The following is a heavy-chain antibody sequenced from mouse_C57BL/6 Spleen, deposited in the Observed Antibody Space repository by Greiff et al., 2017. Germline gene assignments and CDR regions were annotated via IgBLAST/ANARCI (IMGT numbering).Heavy chain of an antibody. D-gene: IGHD4-1*01. CDR3: ARQGGLGWFAY. V-gene: IGHV5-12*01. Sequence: EVQVVESGGGLVQPGGSLKLSCAASGFTFSDYYMYWVRQTPEKRLEWVAYISNGGGSTYYPDTVKGRFTISRDNAKNTLYLQMSRLKSEDTAMYYCARQGGLGWFAYWGQGTLVTVSA. J-gene: IGHJ3*01. CDR1: GFTFSDYY. CDR2: ISNGGGST.